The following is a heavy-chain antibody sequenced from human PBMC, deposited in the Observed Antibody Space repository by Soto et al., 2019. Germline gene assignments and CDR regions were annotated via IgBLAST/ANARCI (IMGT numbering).Heavy chain of an antibody. D-gene: IGHD3-3*01. CDR3: ARGNYVLRFLEWPSPTGGMDV. Sequence: ASVKVSCKASGYTFTSYAMHWVRQAPGQRLEWMGWINAGNGNTKYSQKLQGRVTITRNTSASTAYMELSSLRSEDTAVYYCARGNYVLRFLEWPSPTGGMDVWGQGTTVTVSS. V-gene: IGHV1-3*01. J-gene: IGHJ6*02. CDR1: GYTFTSYA. CDR2: INAGNGNT.